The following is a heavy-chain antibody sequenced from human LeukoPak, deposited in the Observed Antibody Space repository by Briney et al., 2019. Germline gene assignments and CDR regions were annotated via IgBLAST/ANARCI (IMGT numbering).Heavy chain of an antibody. CDR2: IYYSGST. Sequence: KASETLSLTCTVSGGSISSSSYYWGWIRQPPGKGLEWIGSIYYSGSTYYNPSLKSRVTISVDTSKNQFSLKLSSVTAADTAVYYCARWFRGVILYYFDYWGQGTLVTVSS. D-gene: IGHD3-16*01. J-gene: IGHJ4*02. CDR3: ARWFRGVILYYFDY. CDR1: GGSISSSSYY. V-gene: IGHV4-39*07.